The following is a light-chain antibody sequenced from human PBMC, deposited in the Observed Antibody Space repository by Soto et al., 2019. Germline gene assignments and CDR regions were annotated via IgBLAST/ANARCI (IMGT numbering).Light chain of an antibody. V-gene: IGKV1-17*01. CDR3: LQHNTYPYT. CDR2: AAS. CDR1: QGISNL. J-gene: IGKJ2*01. Sequence: DLQMTQSPSSLSASVGDRVTITCRASQGISNLLGWFQHKPGKSPKRLIYAASSLQGGVPSRFSGSGSGTEFPLTITGLQPEDFADYYCLQHNTYPYTFGQGTKLEI.